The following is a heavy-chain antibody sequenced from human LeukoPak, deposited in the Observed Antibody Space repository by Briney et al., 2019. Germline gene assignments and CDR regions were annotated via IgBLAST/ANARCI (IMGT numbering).Heavy chain of an antibody. CDR1: GYTFTGYH. CDR2: INPYSGDT. J-gene: IGHJ4*02. CDR3: ARDQGSLTRSWYTGY. V-gene: IGHV1-2*06. D-gene: IGHD6-13*01. Sequence: ASVKVSCKASGYTFTGYHIHWVRQAPGQGLEWMGRINPYSGDTNFAQKFQGRVTMTRDTSITTAYMDLSSLTPDDTAVYSCARDQGSLTRSWYTGYWGQGTQVTVSS.